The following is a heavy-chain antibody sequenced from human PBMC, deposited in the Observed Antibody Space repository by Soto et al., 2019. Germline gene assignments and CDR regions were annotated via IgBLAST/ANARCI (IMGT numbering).Heavy chain of an antibody. Sequence: SEPLSLTCTASGDSSVSSYWSWIRQAPGKGPEWLVYLTYTGGANHNPSLQGRATMSVDTAQNQLSLNLVSVTAADTAVYYCAREASWHLVDLWGQGILVTVSS. CDR1: GDSSVSSY. V-gene: IGHV4-59*01. CDR3: AREASWHLVDL. CDR2: LTYTGGA. J-gene: IGHJ5*02. D-gene: IGHD1-26*01.